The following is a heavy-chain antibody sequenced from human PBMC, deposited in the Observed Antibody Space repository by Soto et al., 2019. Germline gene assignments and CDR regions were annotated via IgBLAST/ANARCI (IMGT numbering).Heavy chain of an antibody. V-gene: IGHV4-4*02. J-gene: IGHJ4*02. CDR1: GGSFVSSNW. CDR2: IYHTGNT. CDR3: ARRSGVVGPMPLDY. D-gene: IGHD1-26*01. Sequence: QVQLQESGPGLVKPSGTLSLTCAVSGGSFVSSNWWSWLRQSPEKGLEWIGEIYHTGNTNYNPSLKSRVTISLEKSKNQFSLKLDSLTAADTAVYYCARRSGVVGPMPLDYWGQGTLVTVSS.